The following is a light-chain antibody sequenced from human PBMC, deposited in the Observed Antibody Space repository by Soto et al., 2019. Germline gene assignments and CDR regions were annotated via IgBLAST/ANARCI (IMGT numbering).Light chain of an antibody. CDR3: QQYYSHRT. CDR2: DAS. Sequence: DIQMPQSPSTLSASVGDRVTITCRASQNINDFLAWYQQKPGKSPKVLIYDASTLRSGVPLRFSGSGSGTQFTLTISSLQPDDFATYFCQQYYSHRTFGKGTKVDIK. J-gene: IGKJ1*01. CDR1: QNINDF. V-gene: IGKV1-5*01.